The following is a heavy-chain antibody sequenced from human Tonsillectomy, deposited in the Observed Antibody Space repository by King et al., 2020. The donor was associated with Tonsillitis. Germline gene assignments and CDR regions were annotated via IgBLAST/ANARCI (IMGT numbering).Heavy chain of an antibody. D-gene: IGHD3-16*01. Sequence: DVQLVQSGAEVKKPGESLKISCKGSGYSFTNYWIAWVRQMPGKGLEWMGIIYPGDSDTRYSPSFQGQVTISADKSISTAYLQWSSLKASDTAMYYCARWGSGVGTIRASLGDYWGQGTLVTVSS. CDR1: GYSFTNYW. J-gene: IGHJ4*02. CDR3: ARWGSGVGTIRASLGDY. CDR2: IYPGDSDT. V-gene: IGHV5-51*01.